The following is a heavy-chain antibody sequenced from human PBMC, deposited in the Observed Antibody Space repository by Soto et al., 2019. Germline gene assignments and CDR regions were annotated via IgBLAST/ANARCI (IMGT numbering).Heavy chain of an antibody. V-gene: IGHV1-46*03. CDR1: GYTFTSYY. CDR3: ARDRAIVVVPAAIVSYYYYYMDV. J-gene: IGHJ6*03. CDR2: INPSGGST. Sequence: GASVKVSCKASGYTFTSYYMHWVRQAPGQGLERKGKINPSGGSTSYAQKFQGRVTMTRDTSTSTVYMELSSLRSEDTAVYYCARDRAIVVVPAAIVSYYYYYMDVWGKGTTVTVSS. D-gene: IGHD2-2*01.